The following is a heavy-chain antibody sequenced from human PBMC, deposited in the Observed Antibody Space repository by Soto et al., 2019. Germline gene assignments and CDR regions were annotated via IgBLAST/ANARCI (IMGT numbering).Heavy chain of an antibody. V-gene: IGHV1-3*01. J-gene: IGHJ6*02. CDR1: GYTFTSYA. CDR3: ARAPLAGMGLEGLLSRYYYGMDV. D-gene: IGHD3-3*01. CDR2: INAGNGNT. Sequence: ASVKVSCKASGYTFTSYAMHWVRQAAGQRREWMGWINAGNGNTKYSQKFQDRVTITRDTSASTAYMELSSLRSEDTAVYYCARAPLAGMGLEGLLSRYYYGMDVWGQGTTVTVSS.